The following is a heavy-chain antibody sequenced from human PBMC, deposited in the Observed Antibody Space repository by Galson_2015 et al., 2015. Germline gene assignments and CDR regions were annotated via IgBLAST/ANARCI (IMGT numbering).Heavy chain of an antibody. D-gene: IGHD5-18*01. Sequence: PALVNPTQTLTLPCTFSGLSLSTSGLCVSWIRQPPGKALEWLALIDWDDDKYYSTSLKTRLTISKDTSKNQVVLTMTNMDPVDTATYYCARMYGGYSYSSNTNYYYYGMDVWGQGTTVTVSS. J-gene: IGHJ6*02. CDR3: ARMYGGYSYSSNTNYYYYGMDV. CDR1: GLSLSTSGLC. V-gene: IGHV2-70*01. CDR2: IDWDDDK.